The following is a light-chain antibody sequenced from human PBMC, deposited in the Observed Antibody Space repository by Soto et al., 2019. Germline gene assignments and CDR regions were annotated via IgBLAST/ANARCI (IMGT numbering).Light chain of an antibody. CDR3: SSYTSINYML. CDR2: EVS. Sequence: QSALTQPASVSGSPGQSITISCTGTSSDVGGYNYVSWYQQHPGKAPKLMIYEVSTRPSGVSNRFSGSKSGNTASLTISGLRAEDEADYYCSSYTSINYMLFGGGTKLTVL. CDR1: SSDVGGYNY. V-gene: IGLV2-14*01. J-gene: IGLJ2*01.